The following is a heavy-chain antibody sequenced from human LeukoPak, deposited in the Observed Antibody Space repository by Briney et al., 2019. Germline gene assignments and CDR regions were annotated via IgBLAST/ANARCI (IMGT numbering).Heavy chain of an antibody. J-gene: IGHJ4*02. CDR2: IYRDGSS. V-gene: IGHV3-66*01. D-gene: IGHD6-13*01. CDR1: GLSVSSNY. CDR3: ARLTAAGDPADF. Sequence: GGSLRLSCVASGLSVSSNYMSWVRQAPGKGLEWVSVIYRDGSSYYAESVKGRFTISRDNSKNTLYIQMNSLRAEDTAVYYCARLTAAGDPADFWGQGTLVTVSS.